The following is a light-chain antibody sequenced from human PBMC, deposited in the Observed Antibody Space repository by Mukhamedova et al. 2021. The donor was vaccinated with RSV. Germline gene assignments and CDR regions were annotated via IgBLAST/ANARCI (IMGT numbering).Light chain of an antibody. CDR2: DTS. J-gene: IGKJ1*01. CDR3: QQYKNYSPT. V-gene: IGKV1-5*03. Sequence: GDRVTITCRASQSISSWLAWYQQKPGKAPKLLIYDTSSLESGVPSRFSGSGSGTDFTLTISSLQPDDFATYYCQQYKNYSPTFGQGT. CDR1: QSISSW.